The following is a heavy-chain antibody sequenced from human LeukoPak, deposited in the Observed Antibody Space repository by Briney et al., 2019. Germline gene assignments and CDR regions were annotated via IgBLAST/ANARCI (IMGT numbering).Heavy chain of an antibody. Sequence: ASVKVSCKASRDTFSRNGITWVRQAPGQGLEWMGWISGYNDKTNYAQKFQGRVTMTTDISTTTAYMELRSLRSDDTALYYCAIVSLVRGDIGFWFDPWGQGTLVTVSS. D-gene: IGHD3-10*01. V-gene: IGHV1-18*01. CDR1: RDTFSRNG. J-gene: IGHJ5*02. CDR3: AIVSLVRGDIGFWFDP. CDR2: ISGYNDKT.